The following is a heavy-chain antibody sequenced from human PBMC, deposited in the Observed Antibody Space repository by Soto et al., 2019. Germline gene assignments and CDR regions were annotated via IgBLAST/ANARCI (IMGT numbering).Heavy chain of an antibody. CDR3: ARDNPIAARPNGMVV. D-gene: IGHD6-6*01. CDR1: GFTFSSYS. J-gene: IGHJ6*02. CDR2: ISSSSSYI. V-gene: IGHV3-21*01. Sequence: EVQLVESGGGLVKPGGSLRLSCAASGFTFSSYSMNWVRQAPGKGLEWVSSISSSSSYIYYADSVKGRFTISRDNAKNSLYLQMNSLRAEDTAVYYCARDNPIAARPNGMVVWGQGTTVTVSS.